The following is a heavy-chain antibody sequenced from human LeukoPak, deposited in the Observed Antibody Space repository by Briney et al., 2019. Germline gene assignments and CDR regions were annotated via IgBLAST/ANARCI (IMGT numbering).Heavy chain of an antibody. Sequence: PSETLSLTCAVYGGSFSGYYWSWIRQPPGKGLEWIGEINHSGSTNYNPSLKSRVTISVDTSKNQFSLKLSSVTAADTAVYYCARRPFGYYMDVWGKGTTVTISS. CDR1: GGSFSGYY. J-gene: IGHJ6*03. V-gene: IGHV4-34*01. CDR3: ARRPFGYYMDV. CDR2: INHSGST. D-gene: IGHD3-16*01.